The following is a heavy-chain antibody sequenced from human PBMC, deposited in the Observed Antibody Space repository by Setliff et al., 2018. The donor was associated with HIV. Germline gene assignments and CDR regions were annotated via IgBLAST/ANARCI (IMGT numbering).Heavy chain of an antibody. CDR1: GGSISSYY. J-gene: IGHJ2*01. CDR2: IYYSGIT. CDR3: ARHARSITMTTDWYFDL. D-gene: IGHD3-22*01. V-gene: IGHV4-59*08. Sequence: SETLSLTCTVSGGSISSYYWSWIRQPPGKGLEWIGYIYYSGITNYNPSLKSRVTISVDTSKHQFSLKLSSVTAADTAVYYCARHARSITMTTDWYFDLWGRGTLVTVSS.